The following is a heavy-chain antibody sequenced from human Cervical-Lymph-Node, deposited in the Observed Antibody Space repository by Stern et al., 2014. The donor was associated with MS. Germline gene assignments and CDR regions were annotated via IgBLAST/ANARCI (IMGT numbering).Heavy chain of an antibody. CDR1: GYSFTNYW. J-gene: IGHJ4*02. CDR2: IFPGDSHT. CDR3: ARQWSTSSWHYFDF. V-gene: IGHV5-51*01. D-gene: IGHD2-2*01. Sequence: EVQLVESGAEVKKPGESLKISCKASGYSFTNYWIGWVRQVPGKGLEWMAVIFPGDSHTRYSPSFQGQVTISADMSLTTAYLQWSSLKASDTAMYYCARQWSTSSWHYFDFRGQGTLVTVSS.